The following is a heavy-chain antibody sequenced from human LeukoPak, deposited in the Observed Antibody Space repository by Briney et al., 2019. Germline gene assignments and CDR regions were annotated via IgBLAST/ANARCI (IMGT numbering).Heavy chain of an antibody. D-gene: IGHD1-26*01. CDR1: GFSFSNYW. V-gene: IGHV3-74*01. J-gene: IGHJ3*02. CDR3: ARELREHGVFDI. CDR2: INSDGSST. Sequence: GGSLRLSCAASGFSFSNYWMHWVRQAPGKGLVWVSRINSDGSSTTYADSVKGRFSISRDNSKNTVYLQMNSLRAEDTAVYYCARELREHGVFDIWGQGTMVTVSS.